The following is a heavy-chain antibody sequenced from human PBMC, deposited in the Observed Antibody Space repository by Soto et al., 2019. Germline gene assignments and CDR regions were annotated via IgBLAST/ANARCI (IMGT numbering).Heavy chain of an antibody. V-gene: IGHV4-39*01. J-gene: IGHJ4*02. CDR1: GGSISSSSYY. CDR2: IYYSGST. D-gene: IGHD5-18*01. Sequence: SETLSLTCTVSGGSISSSSYYWGWIRQPPGKGLEWIGSIYYSGSTYYNPSLKSRVTISVDTSKNQFSLKLSSVTAADTAVYYCASGYVDTAMVNYWGQGTLVTVS. CDR3: ASGYVDTAMVNY.